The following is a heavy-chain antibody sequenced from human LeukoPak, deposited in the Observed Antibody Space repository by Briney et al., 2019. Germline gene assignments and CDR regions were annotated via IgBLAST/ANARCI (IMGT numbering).Heavy chain of an antibody. J-gene: IGHJ5*02. D-gene: IGHD6-13*01. CDR1: GGSISSYY. Sequence: SETLSLTCTVSGGSISSYYWSWIRQPPGKGLEWIGYIYTSGSTNYNPSLKSRVTISVDTSKNQFSLKLSSVTAADTAAYYCARRIAAAGQWFDPWGQGTLVTVSS. CDR3: ARRIAAAGQWFDP. CDR2: IYTSGST. V-gene: IGHV4-4*09.